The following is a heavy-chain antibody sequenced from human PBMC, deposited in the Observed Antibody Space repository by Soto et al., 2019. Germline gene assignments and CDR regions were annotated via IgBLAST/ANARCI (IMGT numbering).Heavy chain of an antibody. V-gene: IGHV3-30*18. CDR1: GFTFSSYG. D-gene: IGHD6-13*01. CDR3: AKANAAAGLVDY. CDR2: ISYDGSNK. J-gene: IGHJ4*02. Sequence: QVQLVESGGGVVQPGRSLRLSCAASGFTFSSYGMHWVRQAPGKGLEWVAVISYDGSNKYYADSVKGRFTISRDNSTHTLYLQMNSLGAEDTAVYYCAKANAAAGLVDYWGQGTLVTVSS.